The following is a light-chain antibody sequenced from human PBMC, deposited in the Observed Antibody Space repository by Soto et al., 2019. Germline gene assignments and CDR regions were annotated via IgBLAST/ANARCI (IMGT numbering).Light chain of an antibody. CDR2: SND. J-gene: IGLJ1*01. CDR1: TSNIGRNT. CDR3: VSFAGGTYV. Sequence: QSVLTQPPSASGTPGQRVTISCSGSTSNIGRNTVNWYQQVPGTAPKLLIYSNDQRPSGVPDRFSGSKSGTSASLAISGLQSEDESDYYCVSFAGGTYVFGTGTKGTVL. V-gene: IGLV1-44*01.